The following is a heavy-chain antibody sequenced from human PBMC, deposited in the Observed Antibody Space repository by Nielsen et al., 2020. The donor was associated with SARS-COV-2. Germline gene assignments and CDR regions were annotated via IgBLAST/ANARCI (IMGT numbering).Heavy chain of an antibody. CDR1: GFTFDDYA. CDR2: ISWNSGSI. D-gene: IGHD4-17*01. CDR3: ARETTEGMDV. V-gene: IGHV3-9*01. J-gene: IGHJ6*02. Sequence: SLKISCAASGFTFDDYAMHWVRQAPGKGLEWVSGISWNSGSIGYADSVKGRFTISRDNAKNSLYLQMNSLRAEDTALYYCARETTEGMDVWGQGTTVTVSS.